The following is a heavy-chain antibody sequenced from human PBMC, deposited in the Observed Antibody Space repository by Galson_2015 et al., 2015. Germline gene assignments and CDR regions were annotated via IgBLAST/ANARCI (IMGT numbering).Heavy chain of an antibody. CDR1: GFTFDESA. CDR2: ISWNGGLM. CDR3: ARQILDYDFWSGYYPTNFDY. J-gene: IGHJ4*02. Sequence: LRLSCAASGFTFDESALHWVRQAPGKGLQWVAGISWNGGLMDYAEFVEGRFTISRDNAKNSLYLQMNSLGAEDTAVYYCARQILDYDFWSGYYPTNFDYWGQGTLVTVSS. V-gene: IGHV3-9*01. D-gene: IGHD3-3*01.